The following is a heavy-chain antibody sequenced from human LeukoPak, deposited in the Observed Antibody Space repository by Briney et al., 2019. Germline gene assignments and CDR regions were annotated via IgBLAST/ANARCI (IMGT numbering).Heavy chain of an antibody. J-gene: IGHJ4*02. CDR3: AKKSGYSSSYDYYFDY. Sequence: GGSLRLSCAASGVTFSNYAMGWVRQAPGKGLEWVSTISGAGTDTYYADSVKGRFTISRDNSKNTLYLQMNSLRAEDTAVYYCAKKSGYSSSYDYYFDYWGQGTLVTVSS. CDR2: ISGAGTDT. CDR1: GVTFSNYA. D-gene: IGHD6-6*01. V-gene: IGHV3-23*01.